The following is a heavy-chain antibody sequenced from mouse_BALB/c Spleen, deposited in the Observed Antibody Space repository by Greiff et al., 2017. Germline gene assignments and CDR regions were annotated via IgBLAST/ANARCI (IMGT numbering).Heavy chain of an antibody. Sequence: VNLVESGPGLVQPSQSLSITCTVSGFSLTSYGVHWVRQSPGKGLEWLGVIWSGGSTDYNAAFISRLSISKDNSKSQVFFKMNSLQANDTAIYYCARNRYDFYAMDYWGQGTSVTVSS. V-gene: IGHV2-2*02. J-gene: IGHJ4*01. D-gene: IGHD2-14*01. CDR3: ARNRYDFYAMDY. CDR1: GFSLTSYG. CDR2: IWSGGST.